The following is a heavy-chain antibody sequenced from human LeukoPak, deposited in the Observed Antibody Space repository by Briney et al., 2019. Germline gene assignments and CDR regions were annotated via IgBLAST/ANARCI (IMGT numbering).Heavy chain of an antibody. Sequence: GGSLRLSCAASRFAFIRSWMTWVRQAPGKGLEWVANIAEDGSLKSYGDSMKGRFTVSRDNTRNSLYLQMDSLRVEDTAVYYCARDLSPVLEVATYDAVDIRGKGTMVTVSS. J-gene: IGHJ3*02. CDR3: ARDLSPVLEVATYDAVDI. D-gene: IGHD5-24*01. CDR1: RFAFIRSW. V-gene: IGHV3-7*01. CDR2: IAEDGSLK.